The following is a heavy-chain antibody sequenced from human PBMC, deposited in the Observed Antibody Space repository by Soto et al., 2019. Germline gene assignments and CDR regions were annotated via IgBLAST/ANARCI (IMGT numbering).Heavy chain of an antibody. Sequence: ASVKVSCKASGFTFTSSAMQWVRQARGQRLEWIGWIVVGSGNTNYAQKFQERVTITRDMSTSTAYMELSSLRSEDTAVYYCAAENYYDSSGYQTLAFDIWGQGTMVTVSS. CDR3: AAENYYDSSGYQTLAFDI. CDR2: IVVGSGNT. CDR1: GFTFTSSA. J-gene: IGHJ3*02. V-gene: IGHV1-58*02. D-gene: IGHD3-22*01.